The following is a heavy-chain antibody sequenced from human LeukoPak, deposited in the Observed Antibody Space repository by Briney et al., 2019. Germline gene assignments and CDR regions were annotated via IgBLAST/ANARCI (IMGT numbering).Heavy chain of an antibody. Sequence: ASVKVSCKASGGTFSSYAISWVRQAPGQGLEWMGGIIPIFGTANYAQKFQGRVTITRDTSASTAYMELSSLRSEDTAVYYCAREGSSSPFDYWGQGTLVTVSS. CDR1: GGTFSSYA. CDR3: AREGSSSPFDY. V-gene: IGHV1-69*05. D-gene: IGHD6-13*01. J-gene: IGHJ4*02. CDR2: IIPIFGTA.